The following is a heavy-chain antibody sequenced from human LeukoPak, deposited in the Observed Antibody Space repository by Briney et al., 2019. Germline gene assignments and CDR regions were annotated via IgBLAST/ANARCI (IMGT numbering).Heavy chain of an antibody. V-gene: IGHV3-23*01. CDR1: GFTFRSSA. D-gene: IGHD3-16*02. CDR3: APRIPSYDYVWGSYRW. CDR2: ISGSGINT. J-gene: IGHJ4*02. Sequence: GGSLRLSCAASGFTFRSSAMSWVRQAPGKGLEWVSGISGSGINTDYADSVKGRFTISRDNSQNTLYLQMNSLRAEDTAVYYCAPRIPSYDYVWGSYRWWGQGTLVTVSS.